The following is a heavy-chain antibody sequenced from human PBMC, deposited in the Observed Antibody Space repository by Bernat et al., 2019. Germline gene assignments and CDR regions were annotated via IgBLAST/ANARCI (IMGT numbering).Heavy chain of an antibody. CDR3: ARDREILGIDY. Sequence: QVQLVQSGAEVKRPGSSVKVSCKASGGTFSNYAISWVRQAPGQGLEWMGGIVPMFDTPKYAQKFQGRITINADKSTSTVYMELSSLRSEDTALYYCARDREILGIDYWGQGTLVTVSS. CDR2: IVPMFDTP. CDR1: GGTFSNYA. V-gene: IGHV1-69*06. J-gene: IGHJ4*02. D-gene: IGHD7-27*01.